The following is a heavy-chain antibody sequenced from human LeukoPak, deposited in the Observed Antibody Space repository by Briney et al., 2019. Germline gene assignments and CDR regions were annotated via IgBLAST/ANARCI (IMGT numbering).Heavy chain of an antibody. V-gene: IGHV4-59*08. J-gene: IGHJ5*02. D-gene: IGHD6-13*01. CDR3: ARQEPGIAAAGTGQRQGNWFDP. CDR2: IYYSGST. CDR1: GGSIDSNS. Sequence: SETLSLTCTVSGGSIDSNSWTWIRQPPGKGLEWIGYIYYSGSTNYNPSLKSRVTISVDTSKNQFSLKLSSVTAADTAVYYCARQEPGIAAAGTGQRQGNWFDPWGQGTLVTVSS.